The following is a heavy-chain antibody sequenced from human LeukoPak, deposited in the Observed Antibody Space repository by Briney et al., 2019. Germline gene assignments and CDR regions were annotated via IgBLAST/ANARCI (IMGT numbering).Heavy chain of an antibody. CDR3: ARDPVGGSTIFDY. CDR1: GDSVSSNSAA. D-gene: IGHD1-26*01. J-gene: IGHJ4*02. V-gene: IGHV6-1*01. CDR2: TYYRSKWYY. Sequence: SQTLSLTCAISGDSVSSNSAAWNWIRQSPSRGLEWLGRTYYRSKWYYDYAVAVKSRISINPDASKNQFSLQLSSVTPEDTAVYYCARDPVGGSTIFDYWGQGTLVTVSS.